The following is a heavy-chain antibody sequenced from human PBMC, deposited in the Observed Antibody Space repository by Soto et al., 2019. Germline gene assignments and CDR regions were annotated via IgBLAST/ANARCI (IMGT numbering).Heavy chain of an antibody. Sequence: GGFLRLSCAASGVTFSDPYMSWIRQAPGKGLEWISYISSSGSTIYYADSVKGRFTISRDNAKKTLYLQMDSLTADDTVVYYCGRGGASVTTTFDYWGQGTQVTVSS. CDR3: GRGGASVTTTFDY. CDR1: GVTFSDPY. V-gene: IGHV3-11*01. D-gene: IGHD4-17*01. J-gene: IGHJ4*02. CDR2: ISSSGSTI.